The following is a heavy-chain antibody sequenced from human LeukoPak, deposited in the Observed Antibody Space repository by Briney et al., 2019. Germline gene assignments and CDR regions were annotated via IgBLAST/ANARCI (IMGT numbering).Heavy chain of an antibody. Sequence: GASLRLSCAASGFTFRSYAMSWVRQAPGKGLEWVSAISGSGGSTYYADSVKGRFTISRDNSKNTLYLQMNSLRAEDTAVYYCARARGITMTSFYYFDYWGQGALVTVSS. D-gene: IGHD3-22*01. CDR3: ARARGITMTSFYYFDY. CDR1: GFTFRSYA. J-gene: IGHJ4*02. V-gene: IGHV3-23*01. CDR2: ISGSGGST.